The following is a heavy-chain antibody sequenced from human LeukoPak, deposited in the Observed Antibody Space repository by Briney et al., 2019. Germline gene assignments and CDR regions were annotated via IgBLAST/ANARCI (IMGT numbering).Heavy chain of an antibody. J-gene: IGHJ4*02. D-gene: IGHD3-3*01. CDR1: GFTFSSYA. V-gene: IGHV3-23*01. Sequence: GGSLRLSCAASGFTFSSYAMSWVRQAPEKGLEWVSTISGSGGGTYYADPVKGRFTISRDNSKNTLYLQMNSLRAEDTAVYYCARGPYDFWSGYHTRTFDYWGQGTLVTVSS. CDR2: ISGSGGGT. CDR3: ARGPYDFWSGYHTRTFDY.